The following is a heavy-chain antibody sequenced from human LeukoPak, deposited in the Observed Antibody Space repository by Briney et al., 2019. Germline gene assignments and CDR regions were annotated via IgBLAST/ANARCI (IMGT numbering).Heavy chain of an antibody. Sequence: PSETLSLTCTVSGGSLSSYYWNWIRQPPGKGLEWIGYIYYSGNTDYNPSLKSRVTISVDTSKNQFSLKVSSVTAADTAVYYCARYDFWSGSSSVGAMDVWGQGTTVTVSS. CDR1: GGSLSSYY. CDR2: IYYSGNT. V-gene: IGHV4-59*01. CDR3: ARYDFWSGSSSVGAMDV. J-gene: IGHJ6*02. D-gene: IGHD3-3*01.